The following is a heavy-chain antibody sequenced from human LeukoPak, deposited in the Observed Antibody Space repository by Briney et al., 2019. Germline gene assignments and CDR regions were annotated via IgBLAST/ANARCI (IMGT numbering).Heavy chain of an antibody. CDR3: ARDNWNYGSSMDV. J-gene: IGHJ6*02. CDR1: GGSISSYY. Sequence: SETLSLTCTVSGGSISSYYWSWIRQPPGKGLEWGGYIYYSGSTNYNPSLKSRVTISVDTSKNQFSLKLSSVTAADTAVYYCARDNWNYGSSMDVWGQGTTVTVSS. CDR2: IYYSGST. V-gene: IGHV4-59*01. D-gene: IGHD1-7*01.